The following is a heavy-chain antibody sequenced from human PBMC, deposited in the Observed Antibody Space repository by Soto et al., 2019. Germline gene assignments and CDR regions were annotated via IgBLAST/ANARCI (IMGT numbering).Heavy chain of an antibody. D-gene: IGHD3-16*01. V-gene: IGHV3-23*01. CDR1: GFTFSSYA. J-gene: IGHJ4*02. CDR2: ISGSGGST. Sequence: EVQLLESGGGLVQPGGSLRLSCAASGFTFSSYAMSWVRQAPGKGLEWVSAISGSGGSTYYADSVKGRFTISRDNSKNTLYRQMNSLRAEDTAVYYCAKGRRIRLGELYFDYWGQGTLVTVSS. CDR3: AKGRRIRLGELYFDY.